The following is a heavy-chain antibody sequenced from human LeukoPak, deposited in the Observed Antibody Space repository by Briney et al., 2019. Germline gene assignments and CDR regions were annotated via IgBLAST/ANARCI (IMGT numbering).Heavy chain of an antibody. Sequence: SVKVSCKASGGTFSSYAISWVRQAPGQGLEWMGGIIPIFGTANYAQKFQGRVTITADESTSTAYMELSSLRSEDTAVYYCARLGRYCSSTSCPMVYASFDYWGQGTLVTVSS. CDR3: ARLGRYCSSTSCPMVYASFDY. D-gene: IGHD2-2*01. J-gene: IGHJ4*02. V-gene: IGHV1-69*13. CDR2: IIPIFGTA. CDR1: GGTFSSYA.